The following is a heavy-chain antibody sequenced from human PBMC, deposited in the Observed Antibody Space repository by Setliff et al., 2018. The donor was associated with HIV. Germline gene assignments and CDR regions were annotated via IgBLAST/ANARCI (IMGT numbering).Heavy chain of an antibody. Sequence: SVKVSCKASGYTFTGYYMHWVRQAPGQGLEWMGRINPNSGGTNYARKFQGRVTMTRDTSITTAYMELSRLRSDDTAVYYCARGTRVGANDAFDIWGQGTMVTVSS. CDR3: ARGTRVGANDAFDI. CDR1: GYTFTGYY. D-gene: IGHD1-26*01. V-gene: IGHV1-2*06. J-gene: IGHJ3*02. CDR2: INPNSGGT.